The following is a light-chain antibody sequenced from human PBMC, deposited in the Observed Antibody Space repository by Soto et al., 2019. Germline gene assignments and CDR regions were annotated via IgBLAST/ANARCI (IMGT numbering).Light chain of an antibody. CDR2: DGS. CDR3: QQYESLPYT. CDR1: QDTRNY. Sequence: DIHVTPSPPSLSASVGDRVTITCRATQDTRNYLNWYQVKPRKAPKLLTYDGSNLEIGVPSRFGGRASAADFTFTISGLQPDGVATYYCQQYESLPYTCGQGTKFDVK. V-gene: IGKV1-33*01. J-gene: IGKJ2*01.